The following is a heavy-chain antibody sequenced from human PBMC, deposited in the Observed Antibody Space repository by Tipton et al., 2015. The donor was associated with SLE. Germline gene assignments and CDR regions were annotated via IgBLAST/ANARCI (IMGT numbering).Heavy chain of an antibody. CDR2: MHHSGKT. V-gene: IGHV4-38-2*01. Sequence: TLSLTCDVSGYSIGSGHYWGCVRQPPGKGLEYIGTMHHSGKTYYNPSPVSRVSISVDTSKNQFSLRLRSVTAADTAIYYCVRADAVDAFDFWGQGAMVTVSS. D-gene: IGHD2-2*01. CDR1: GYSIGSGHY. J-gene: IGHJ3*01. CDR3: VRADAVDAFDF.